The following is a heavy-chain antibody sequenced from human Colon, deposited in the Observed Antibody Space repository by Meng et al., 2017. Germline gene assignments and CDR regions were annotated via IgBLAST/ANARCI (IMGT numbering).Heavy chain of an antibody. Sequence: ASVKVSCKTSGYSFTTYYIHWVRQAPGQGLEWMRRINPNSGGTNYAQKFQGRVTMTRDTSSSTAYMELSSLRSDDTAVYYCARGYLVTVPTAPNAGYWGQGTLVTVSS. CDR2: INPNSGGT. V-gene: IGHV1-2*06. J-gene: IGHJ4*02. D-gene: IGHD2-2*01. CDR3: ARGYLVTVPTAPNAGY. CDR1: GYSFTTYY.